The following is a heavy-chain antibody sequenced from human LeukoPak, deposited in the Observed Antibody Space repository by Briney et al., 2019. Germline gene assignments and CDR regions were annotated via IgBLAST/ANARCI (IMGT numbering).Heavy chain of an antibody. Sequence: PGGSLRLSCAASGFTFSSYSMNWVRQAPGKGLEWVSSISSSSSYIYYADSVKGRFTISRDNAKNSLYQQMNSLRAEDTAVYYCARVAIAVAGTEFDYWGQGALVTVSS. CDR3: ARVAIAVAGTEFDY. D-gene: IGHD6-19*01. CDR2: ISSSSSYI. J-gene: IGHJ4*02. V-gene: IGHV3-21*01. CDR1: GFTFSSYS.